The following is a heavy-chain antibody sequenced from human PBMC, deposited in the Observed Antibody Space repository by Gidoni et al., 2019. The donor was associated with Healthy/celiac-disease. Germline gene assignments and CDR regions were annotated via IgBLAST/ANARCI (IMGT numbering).Heavy chain of an antibody. CDR2: IKQDGSEK. D-gene: IGHD1-26*01. CDR1: GFTFSSYW. CDR3: ASFRWDLGDEDAFDI. V-gene: IGHV3-7*03. Sequence: EVQLVESGGGLVQPGGSLRLSCAASGFTFSSYWMSWVRQAPGKGLEWVANIKQDGSEKYYVDSVKGRFTISRDNAKNSLYLQMNSLRAEDTAVYYCASFRWDLGDEDAFDIWGQGTMVTVSS. J-gene: IGHJ3*02.